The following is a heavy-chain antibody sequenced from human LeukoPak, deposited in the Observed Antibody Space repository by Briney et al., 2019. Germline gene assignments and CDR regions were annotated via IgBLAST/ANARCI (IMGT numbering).Heavy chain of an antibody. CDR3: ARDGRSKLRYFDWLLSGWFDP. CDR2: INSDNGVI. Sequence: GSSVKVSCKASRYTFIAYYIHWVRQAPGQGLEWMGWINSDNGVISYAQKCQGRVTMTRDTSISTAYMELRRLRSDDTAVYYCARDGRSKLRYFDWLLSGWFDPWGQGTLVTVSS. J-gene: IGHJ5*02. D-gene: IGHD3-9*01. V-gene: IGHV1-2*02. CDR1: RYTFIAYY.